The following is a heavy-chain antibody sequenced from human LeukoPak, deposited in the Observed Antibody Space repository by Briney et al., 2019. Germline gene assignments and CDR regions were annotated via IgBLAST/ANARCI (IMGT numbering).Heavy chain of an antibody. Sequence: GGPLRLSCAAAGFIFRNYWMDWVRQAPGKGLEWVANINEDGSEKYYVDSVKGRFIISRDNAKNSLYLQMNILRAEDTAVFYCLSGSGHCGQGSLVTVSS. CDR3: LSGSGH. V-gene: IGHV3-7*01. D-gene: IGHD3-10*01. CDR1: GFIFRNYW. CDR2: INEDGSEK. J-gene: IGHJ4*02.